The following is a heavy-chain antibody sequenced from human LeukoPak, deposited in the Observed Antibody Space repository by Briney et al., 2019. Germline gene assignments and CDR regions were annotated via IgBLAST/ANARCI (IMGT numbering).Heavy chain of an antibody. CDR1: GFTFSSYS. D-gene: IGHD3-22*01. CDR2: ISSSSSYI. Sequence: GGSLRLSCAASGFTFSSYSMNWVRQALGKGLEWVSSISSSSSYIYYADSVKGRFTISRDNAKNTLYLQMNSLRAEDTAVYYCAKDAGYDSSGYSSYYYYYMDVWGKGTTVTISS. J-gene: IGHJ6*03. CDR3: AKDAGYDSSGYSSYYYYYMDV. V-gene: IGHV3-21*01.